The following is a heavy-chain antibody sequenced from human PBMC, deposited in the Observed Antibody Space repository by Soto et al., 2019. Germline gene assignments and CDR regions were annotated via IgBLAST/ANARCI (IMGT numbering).Heavy chain of an antibody. CDR2: INAGNGNT. J-gene: IGHJ5*02. Sequence: QVQLVQSGAEVKKPGASVKVSCKASGYTFTSYAMHWVRQAPGQRLEWMGWINAGNGNTKYSQKFQGRVTITRDTSASTAYMSLSSLRSADTAVYYCARGPRIVVVPAAPPYNWFDPWGQGTLVTVSS. D-gene: IGHD2-2*01. V-gene: IGHV1-3*01. CDR3: ARGPRIVVVPAAPPYNWFDP. CDR1: GYTFTSYA.